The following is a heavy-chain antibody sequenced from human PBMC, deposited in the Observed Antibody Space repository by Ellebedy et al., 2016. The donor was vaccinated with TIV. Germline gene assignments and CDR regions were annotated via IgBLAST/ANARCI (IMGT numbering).Heavy chain of an antibody. CDR2: INHSGTT. CDR1: GGSFSGYY. J-gene: IGHJ4*02. Sequence: MPSETLSLTCAVYGGSFSGYYWNWTRQPPGKGLEWIGEINHSGTTNYNPSLNSRVTISVDTSKNQFSLKLSSVTAADTAVYYCARGIYGSGSIDYWGQGTLVTVSS. V-gene: IGHV4-34*01. D-gene: IGHD3-10*01. CDR3: ARGIYGSGSIDY.